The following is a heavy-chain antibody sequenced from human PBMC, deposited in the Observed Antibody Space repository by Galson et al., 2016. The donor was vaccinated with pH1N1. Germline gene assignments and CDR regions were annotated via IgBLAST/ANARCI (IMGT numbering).Heavy chain of an antibody. D-gene: IGHD1-26*01. V-gene: IGHV3-9*01. CDR3: AKVGGSLWGDFDP. CDR2: ISWNSGSI. J-gene: IGHJ5*02. Sequence: SLRLSCAASGFTFDDYAMHWVRQAPGKGLEWVSGISWNSGSIGYADSVKGRFTISRDNAKNSLYLQMNSLRAEDTALYYCAKVGGSLWGDFDPWGQGTLVTVSS. CDR1: GFTFDDYA.